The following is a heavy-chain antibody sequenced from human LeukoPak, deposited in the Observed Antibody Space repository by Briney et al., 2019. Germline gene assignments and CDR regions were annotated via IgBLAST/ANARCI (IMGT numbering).Heavy chain of an antibody. CDR1: GFSFSAYS. CDR3: AGGGGCSSMSCYPAY. V-gene: IGHV3-21*01. Sequence: GGSLRLSCAASGFSFSAYSINWVRQAPGKGLEWVSSISPGSSYRHYADSVKGRFTISRDNAKSSLYLQMNSLGAEDTALYYCAGGGGCSSMSCYPAYGGRGTLVTVSS. CDR2: ISPGSSYR. J-gene: IGHJ4*02. D-gene: IGHD2-2*01.